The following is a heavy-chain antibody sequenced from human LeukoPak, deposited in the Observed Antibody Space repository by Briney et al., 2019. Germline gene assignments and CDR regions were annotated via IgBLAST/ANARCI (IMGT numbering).Heavy chain of an antibody. CDR1: GDSISNSRHY. CDR2: IYPSGNT. Sequence: SQTLSLTCTVSGDSISNSRHYWSWIRQPAGKALEWIGRIYPSGNTNYNPSLKSRVSISLDTSKNQFSLNLKSVTAAYTAMYYCARDGVVTMELDYWGQGTLVTVSS. V-gene: IGHV4-61*02. J-gene: IGHJ4*02. CDR3: ARDGVVTMELDY. D-gene: IGHD3-3*01.